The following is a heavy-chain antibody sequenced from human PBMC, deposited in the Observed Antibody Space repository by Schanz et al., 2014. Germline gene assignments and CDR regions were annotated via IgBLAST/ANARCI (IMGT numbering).Heavy chain of an antibody. V-gene: IGHV3-33*08. D-gene: IGHD3-10*01. Sequence: QVQLVESGGGVVQPGRSLRLSCAASGFNFSNYDIHWVRQAPGKGLEWVALIYYNGTNKYYADSVKGRFTISRDNGKKSLYQQRNRLRAEDTAVYLCARDYKSALSPPRHDAFDVWGQGTVVTVSS. J-gene: IGHJ3*01. CDR3: ARDYKSALSPPRHDAFDV. CDR2: IYYNGTNK. CDR1: GFNFSNYD.